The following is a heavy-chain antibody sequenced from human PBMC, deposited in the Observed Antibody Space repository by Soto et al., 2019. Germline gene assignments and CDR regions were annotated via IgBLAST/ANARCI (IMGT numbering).Heavy chain of an antibody. D-gene: IGHD2-15*01. CDR1: GFHVSSDF. J-gene: IGHJ4*02. CDR3: ANRGY. V-gene: IGHV3-66*01. CDR2: IHDGDST. Sequence: GGSLILSCVASGFHVSSDFMSWVRQAPGKGLEWVSMIHDGDSTYYADPVKGRFTISRDTSTNTLYLQMNSLRAEDTAVYHCANRGYWGQGTLVTVSS.